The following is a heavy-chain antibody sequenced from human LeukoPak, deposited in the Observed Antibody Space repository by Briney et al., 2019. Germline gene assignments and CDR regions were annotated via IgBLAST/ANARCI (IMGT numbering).Heavy chain of an antibody. Sequence: SETLSLTCAVYGGSFSGYYWSWIRQPPGKGLEWIGEINHSGSTNYNPSLKSRVTISVDTSKNQFSLKLSSVTAADTAVYYCARESGSYYFDYWGQGTPVTVSS. J-gene: IGHJ4*02. CDR3: ARESGSYYFDY. V-gene: IGHV4-34*01. D-gene: IGHD1-26*01. CDR1: GGSFSGYY. CDR2: INHSGST.